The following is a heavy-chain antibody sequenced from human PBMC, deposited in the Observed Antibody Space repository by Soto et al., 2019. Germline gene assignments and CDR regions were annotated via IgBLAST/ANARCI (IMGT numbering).Heavy chain of an antibody. CDR1: GYTFTSYD. CDR3: ARSVGGSNVNFDY. D-gene: IGHD3-10*01. V-gene: IGHV1-8*01. J-gene: IGHJ4*02. CDR2: MNPDSGNT. Sequence: GASVKVSCKASGYTFTSYDINWVRQATGQGPEWMGWMNPDSGNTGYVQKFQGRVTMTRNTAISTAYMELSSLRSEDTAVYYCARSVGGSNVNFDYWGQGTPVTVSS.